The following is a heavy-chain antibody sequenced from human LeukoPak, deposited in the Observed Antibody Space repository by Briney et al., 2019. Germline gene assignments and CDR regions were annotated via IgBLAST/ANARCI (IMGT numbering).Heavy chain of an antibody. Sequence: PGGSLRLSCAASGFTVSSNFMSWVRQAPGEGLEWVSVIYSGGSTYYADSVKGRFTISRDNSKNTLYLQMNSRRADDTAVYYCARDRARRYCSGGGCYSYYGMDVWGQGTTVTVSS. CDR3: ARDRARRYCSGGGCYSYYGMDV. CDR1: GFTVSSNF. J-gene: IGHJ6*02. V-gene: IGHV3-66*01. D-gene: IGHD2-15*01. CDR2: IYSGGST.